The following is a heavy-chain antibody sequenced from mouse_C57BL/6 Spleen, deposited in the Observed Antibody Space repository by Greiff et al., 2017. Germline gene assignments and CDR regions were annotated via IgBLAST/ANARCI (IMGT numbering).Heavy chain of an antibody. CDR3: AKGGVYGSSEGYFDV. CDR2: IWRGGST. J-gene: IGHJ1*03. CDR1: GFSLTSYG. Sequence: VQLVESGPGLVQPSQSLSITCTVSGFSLTSYGVHWVRQSPGKGLEWLGVIWRGGSTDYNAAFMSRLSITKDNSKRQVFFKRNSLQADDTAIYFCAKGGVYGSSEGYFDVWGTGTTVTVSS. D-gene: IGHD1-1*01. V-gene: IGHV2-5*01.